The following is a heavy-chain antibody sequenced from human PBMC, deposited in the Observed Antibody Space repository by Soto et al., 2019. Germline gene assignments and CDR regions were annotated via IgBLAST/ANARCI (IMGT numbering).Heavy chain of an antibody. CDR3: AAGYYYYGMDV. V-gene: IGHV1-69*06. Sequence: ASVKVSCKASGGTFSSYAISWVRQAPGQGLEWMGGIIPIFGTANYAQKFQGRVTITADKSTSTAYMELSSLRSEDTAVYYCAAGYYYYGMDVWGQGTTVTVSS. J-gene: IGHJ6*02. D-gene: IGHD6-13*01. CDR1: GGTFSSYA. CDR2: IIPIFGTA.